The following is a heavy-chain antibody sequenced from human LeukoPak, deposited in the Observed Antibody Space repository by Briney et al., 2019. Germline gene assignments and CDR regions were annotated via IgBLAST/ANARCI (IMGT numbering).Heavy chain of an antibody. CDR1: GGSISSSSYY. CDR3: ARVGVVVITIGYYFDY. V-gene: IGHV4-39*07. Sequence: PSETLSLTCTVSGGSISSSSYYWGWIRQPPGKGLEWIGSIYHSGSTYYNPSLKSRVTISVDTSKNQFSLKLSSVTAADTAVYYCARVGVVVITIGYYFDYWGQGTLVTVSS. D-gene: IGHD3-22*01. J-gene: IGHJ4*02. CDR2: IYHSGST.